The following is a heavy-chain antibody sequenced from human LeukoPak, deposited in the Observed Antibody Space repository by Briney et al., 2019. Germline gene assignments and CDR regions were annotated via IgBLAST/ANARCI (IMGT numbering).Heavy chain of an antibody. J-gene: IGHJ1*01. Sequence: WETLSLTCSVSGGPISSYYWNWIRQTPGKGLEWIGYISHSGSTNSNPSLKNRVTISIDTSTSQFSLKLPSVTAADTAVYYCAAYYGPGSYPLYFQHWGQGTLVTASS. D-gene: IGHD3-10*01. CDR2: ISHSGST. V-gene: IGHV4-59*12. CDR1: GGPISSYY. CDR3: AAYYGPGSYPLYFQH.